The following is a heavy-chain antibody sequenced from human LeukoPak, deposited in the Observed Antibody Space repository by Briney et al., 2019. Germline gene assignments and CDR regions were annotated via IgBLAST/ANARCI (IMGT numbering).Heavy chain of an antibody. Sequence: SVKVSCKASGGTFSSYAISWVRQAPGQGLEWMGGIIPIFGTANYAQKFQGRVTITADESTSTAYMEPSSLRSEDTAVYYCARGGYSYGYGNAFDIWGQGTMVTVSS. J-gene: IGHJ3*02. CDR3: ARGGYSYGYGNAFDI. CDR1: GGTFSSYA. CDR2: IIPIFGTA. V-gene: IGHV1-69*13. D-gene: IGHD5-18*01.